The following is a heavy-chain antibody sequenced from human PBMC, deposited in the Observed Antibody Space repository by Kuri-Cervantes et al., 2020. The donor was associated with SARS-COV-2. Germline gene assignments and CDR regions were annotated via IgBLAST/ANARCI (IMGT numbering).Heavy chain of an antibody. J-gene: IGHJ6*02. CDR3: ARDLAARLDYYYGMDV. Sequence: SVKVSCKASGGTFSSYAISWVRQAPGQGLEWMGRIIPILGIANYAQKFQGRVTITADKSTSTAYMELSSPRSEDTAVYYCARDLAARLDYYYGMDVWGQGTTVTVSS. CDR1: GGTFSSYA. CDR2: IIPILGIA. D-gene: IGHD6-6*01. V-gene: IGHV1-69*04.